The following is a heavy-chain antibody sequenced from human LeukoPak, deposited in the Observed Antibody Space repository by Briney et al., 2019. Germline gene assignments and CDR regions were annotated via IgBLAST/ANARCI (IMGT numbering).Heavy chain of an antibody. V-gene: IGHV3-23*01. D-gene: IGHD1-7*01. J-gene: IGHJ4*02. CDR1: GFTFSSYA. Sequence: GGSLRLPCAASGFTFSSYAMSWVRQAPGKGLEWVSAISGSGGSTYYADSVKGRFTISRDSSKNTLYLQMNSLRAEDTAVYYCAKFDWNYIHHTDYWGQGTLVTVSS. CDR2: ISGSGGST. CDR3: AKFDWNYIHHTDY.